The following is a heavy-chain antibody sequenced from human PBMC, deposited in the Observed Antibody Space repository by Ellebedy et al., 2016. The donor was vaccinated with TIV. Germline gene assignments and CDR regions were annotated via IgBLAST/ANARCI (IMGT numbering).Heavy chain of an antibody. CDR3: ARHNDLGGSGSYCEDS. D-gene: IGHD3-10*01. CDR2: MFHSGST. J-gene: IGHJ4*02. V-gene: IGHV4-38-2*01. CDR1: GYSIRSGYY. Sequence: SETLSLXXAVSGYSIRSGYYWGWIRQPPGKGLEWIGSMFHSGSTYYNASLKSRVTISVDTSKNHFSLRLSSVTAADTAVYYCARHNDLGGSGSYCEDSWGQGTLVTVSS.